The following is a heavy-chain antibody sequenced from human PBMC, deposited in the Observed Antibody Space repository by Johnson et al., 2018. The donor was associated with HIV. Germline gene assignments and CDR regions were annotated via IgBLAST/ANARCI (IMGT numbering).Heavy chain of an antibody. J-gene: IGHJ3*02. CDR1: GFTFSDYD. Sequence: QVQLVESGGGLVKPGGSLRLSCAASGFTFSDYDMRWIRQAPGKGLEWVAYISSGGSNIYYADSVKGRFTISRDNAKNSLYLQMNSLRAEDTAVYYCARDGSESTYAFDIWGQGTMVTVTS. CDR3: ARDGSESTYAFDI. CDR2: ISSGGSNI. V-gene: IGHV3-11*04. D-gene: IGHD1-26*01.